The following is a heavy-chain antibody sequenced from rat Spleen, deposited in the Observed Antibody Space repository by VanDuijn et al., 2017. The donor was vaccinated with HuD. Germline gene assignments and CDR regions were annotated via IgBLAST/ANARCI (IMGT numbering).Heavy chain of an antibody. Sequence: EVQLVESGGGLVQPGRSLKLSCAASGFTFTNYDMAWVRQAPTKGLEWIASISTGGGNTYYRDSVKGRFTISRDNAKSTLYLQMDSLRSEDTATYYCARHDYSSCGVMDAWGQGASVTVSS. CDR2: ISTGGGNT. J-gene: IGHJ4*01. CDR3: ARHDYSSCGVMDA. V-gene: IGHV5-25*01. CDR1: GFTFTNYD. D-gene: IGHD1-8*01.